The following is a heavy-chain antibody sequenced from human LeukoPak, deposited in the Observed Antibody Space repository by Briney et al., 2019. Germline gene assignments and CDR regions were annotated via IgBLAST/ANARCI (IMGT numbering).Heavy chain of an antibody. D-gene: IGHD3-22*01. CDR3: ARVGDRSGFYWERDYLDY. J-gene: IGHJ4*02. CDR2: IIPVFGTT. Sequence: ASVKVSCKASGGTFSNYAFVWVRQAPGQGLEWMGGIIPVFGTTNYAQKFQGRVTITADESTTTAYMELSSLRSEDTAVYYCARVGDRSGFYWERDYLDYWGQGTLVTVSS. V-gene: IGHV1-69*01. CDR1: GGTFSNYA.